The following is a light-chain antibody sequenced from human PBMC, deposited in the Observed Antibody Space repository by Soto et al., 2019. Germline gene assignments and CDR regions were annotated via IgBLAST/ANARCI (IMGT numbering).Light chain of an antibody. CDR2: GAS. J-gene: IGKJ4*01. CDR3: QQRYIGLT. CDR1: QSVSSN. Sequence: EIVMTQSPATLSVSPGERATLSCRASQSVSSNLAWYQQKPGQAPRLLIYGASTRATGIPARFSGSGSGTEFTLTISSLQSEDFAVYYCQQRYIGLTFGGGTKVEMK. V-gene: IGKV3-15*01.